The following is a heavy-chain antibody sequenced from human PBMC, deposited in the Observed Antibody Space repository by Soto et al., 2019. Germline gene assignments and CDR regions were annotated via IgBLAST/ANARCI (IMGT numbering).Heavy chain of an antibody. CDR1: GDNFTSSG. Sequence: QVQLAQSGAEVKQPGASVKVSCQASGDNFTSSGSNWVRHSPRQELEWMGGISAYNGNKNYAKRLQGRDTMTTDTSTRTDYMDLRSLRSDDTAVYYCARGIVATGVNDAFDIWVQGTTVIVSS. V-gene: IGHV1-18*01. D-gene: IGHD5-12*01. CDR2: ISAYNGNK. CDR3: ARGIVATGVNDAFDI. J-gene: IGHJ3*02.